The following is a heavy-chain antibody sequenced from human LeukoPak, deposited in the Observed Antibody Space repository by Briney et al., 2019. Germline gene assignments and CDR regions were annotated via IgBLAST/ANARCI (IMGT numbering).Heavy chain of an antibody. J-gene: IGHJ5*02. CDR3: ARDWKVASGWFDP. Sequence: SGRSLRLSCAASGFTFSSYAMHWVRQAPGKGLEWVAVISYDGSNKYYADSVKGRFTISRDNAKNSLYLQMNSLRAEDTAVYYCARDWKVASGWFDPWGQGTLVTVSS. V-gene: IGHV3-30-3*01. D-gene: IGHD5-12*01. CDR1: GFTFSSYA. CDR2: ISYDGSNK.